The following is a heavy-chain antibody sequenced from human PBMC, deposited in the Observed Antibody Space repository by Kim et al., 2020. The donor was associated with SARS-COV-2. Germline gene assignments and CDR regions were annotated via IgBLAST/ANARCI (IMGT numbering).Heavy chain of an antibody. CDR1: GGTFSSYA. D-gene: IGHD3-10*01. Sequence: SVKVSCKASGGTFSSYAISWVRQAPGQGLEWMGGIIPIFGTANYAQKFQGRVTITADESTRTAYMELSSLRSEDTAVYYCARGPYGSGYYYGMDVWGQGTTVTVSS. J-gene: IGHJ6*02. CDR2: IIPIFGTA. CDR3: ARGPYGSGYYYGMDV. V-gene: IGHV1-69*13.